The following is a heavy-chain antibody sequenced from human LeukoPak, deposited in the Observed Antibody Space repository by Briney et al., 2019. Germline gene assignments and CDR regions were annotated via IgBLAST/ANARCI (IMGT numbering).Heavy chain of an antibody. D-gene: IGHD3-16*01. J-gene: IGHJ5*02. CDR3: ARVVGSNLANNWFDP. V-gene: IGHV3-11*06. Sequence: GGSLRLSCAASGFTFSDYYMSWIRQAPGKGLEGVSYISSSSSYTNYADSVKGRFTISRDNARNSLYLQMNSLRAEDTAVYYCARVVGSNLANNWFDPWGQGTLVTVSS. CDR2: ISSSSSYT. CDR1: GFTFSDYY.